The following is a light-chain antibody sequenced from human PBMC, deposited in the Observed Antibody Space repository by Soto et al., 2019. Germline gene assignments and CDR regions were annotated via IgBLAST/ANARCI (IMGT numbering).Light chain of an antibody. V-gene: IGKV1-5*01. CDR1: QNIRSR. CDR3: QQFNSYS. CDR2: HAS. J-gene: IGKJ1*01. Sequence: DIQMSQSPSSLCGSVGGRCTITCRASQNIRSRSAWFQQKPGTAPKVLIYHASNLQSGVPSRFSGSGSGTECTLTISSLQPDDFATYYCQQFNSYSFGQGTKVDIK.